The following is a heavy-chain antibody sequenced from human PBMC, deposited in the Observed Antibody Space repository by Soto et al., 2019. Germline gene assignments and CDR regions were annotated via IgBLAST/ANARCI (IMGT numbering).Heavy chain of an antibody. V-gene: IGHV3-23*01. J-gene: IGHJ6*02. CDR2: ISGSGGST. Sequence: VQLLESGGGLVQPGGSLRLSCAASGITFSSYAMNWVRQAPGKGLEWVSTISGSGGSTYYADSVKGRFTISRDNSKNTLYLQMNSLRAEDTAVYYCVKGGYCTGGNCYANYYYYYGMDVWGHGTTVTVSS. D-gene: IGHD2-15*01. CDR3: VKGGYCTGGNCYANYYYYYGMDV. CDR1: GITFSSYA.